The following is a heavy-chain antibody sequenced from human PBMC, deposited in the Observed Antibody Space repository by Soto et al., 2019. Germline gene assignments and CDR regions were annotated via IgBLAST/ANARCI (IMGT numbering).Heavy chain of an antibody. CDR1: GYTFTSYA. CDR2: INAGNGNT. CDR3: APAAVAGMKDFDY. Sequence: QVQLVQSGAEVKKPGASVKVSCKASGYTFTSYAMHWVRQAPGQSLEWMGWINAGNGNTKYSQKFQGRFTITRDTSASTAYMELSSLRSEDTAVYYCAPAAVAGMKDFDYWGQGTLVTVSS. V-gene: IGHV1-3*01. J-gene: IGHJ4*02. D-gene: IGHD6-19*01.